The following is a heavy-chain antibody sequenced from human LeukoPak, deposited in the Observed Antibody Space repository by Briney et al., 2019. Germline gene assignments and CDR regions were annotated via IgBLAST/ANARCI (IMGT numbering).Heavy chain of an antibody. Sequence: GGSLRLSCAASGFTIMNSAMNWVRQAPGKGLEWVSAINGTAIDTDYADSVKGRFTISRDYSKNTLYLQMNSLRAEDTAVYFCARDPGAFPYFFDNWGQGTLVTVSS. CDR2: INGTAIDT. V-gene: IGHV3-23*01. J-gene: IGHJ4*02. CDR3: ARDPGAFPYFFDN. CDR1: GFTIMNSA. D-gene: IGHD4/OR15-4a*01.